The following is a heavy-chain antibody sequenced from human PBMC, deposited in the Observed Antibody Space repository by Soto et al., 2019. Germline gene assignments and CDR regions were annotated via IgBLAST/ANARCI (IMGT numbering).Heavy chain of an antibody. Sequence: QVQLQESGPGLVKPSQTLSLTCTVSCASVSSGTSYWSWIRQHPGKGLEWIGYSYYSVSTHYNPSLKSRLTMSVDTSKKQFSLKLSSVTDADTAVFYCWRDQSKSGDYGARLLFASWGKGSLVTVSS. CDR1: CASVSSGTSY. D-gene: IGHD4-17*01. CDR3: WRDQSKSGDYGARLLFAS. V-gene: IGHV4-31*03. CDR2: SYYSVST. J-gene: IGHJ4*02.